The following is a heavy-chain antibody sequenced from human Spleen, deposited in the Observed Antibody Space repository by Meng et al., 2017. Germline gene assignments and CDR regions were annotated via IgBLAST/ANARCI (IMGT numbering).Heavy chain of an antibody. V-gene: IGHV1-69*05. Sequence: SVKVSCKASGGTFSSYAISWVRQAPGQGLEWMGGIIPIFGTANYAQKCQGRVTITTDESTSTAYMERSSLRSEDTAVYYCARDWAYYYGSGSYFDYYYYGVDVWGQGTTVTVSS. CDR2: IIPIFGTA. CDR3: ARDWAYYYGSGSYFDYYYYGVDV. J-gene: IGHJ6*02. CDR1: GGTFSSYA. D-gene: IGHD3-10*01.